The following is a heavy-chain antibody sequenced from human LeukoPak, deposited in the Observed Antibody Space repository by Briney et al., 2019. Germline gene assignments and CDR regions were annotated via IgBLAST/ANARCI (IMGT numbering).Heavy chain of an antibody. J-gene: IGHJ4*02. Sequence: SETLSLTCTVSGGSISSGDYYWSWIRQPPGKGLEWIGYIYYSGSTYYNPSLKSRVTIAVDTSKNQFSLKLSSVTAADTAVYYCAMDPYYYDSSGYYVDYWGQGTLVTVSS. CDR2: IYYSGST. V-gene: IGHV4-30-4*08. D-gene: IGHD3-22*01. CDR3: AMDPYYYDSSGYYVDY. CDR1: GGSISSGDYY.